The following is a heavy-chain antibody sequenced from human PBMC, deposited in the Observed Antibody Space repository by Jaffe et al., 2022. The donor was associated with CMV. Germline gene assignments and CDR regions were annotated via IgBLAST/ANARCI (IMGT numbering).Heavy chain of an antibody. V-gene: IGHV4-39*01. CDR3: ARHVGEYSSSGQGVFDY. CDR2: IYYSGST. Sequence: QLQLQESGPGLVKPSETLSLTCTVSGGSISSSSYYWGWIRQPPGKGLEWIGSIYYSGSTYYNPSLKSRVTISVDTSKNQFSLKLSSVTAADTAVYYCARHVGEYSSSGQGVFDYWGQGTLVTVSS. CDR1: GGSISSSSYY. D-gene: IGHD6-13*01. J-gene: IGHJ4*02.